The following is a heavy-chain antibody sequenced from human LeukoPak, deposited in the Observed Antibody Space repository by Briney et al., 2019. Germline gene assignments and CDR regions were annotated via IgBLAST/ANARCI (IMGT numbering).Heavy chain of an antibody. CDR1: GFTFSSYS. Sequence: GGSLRLSCAASGFTFSSYSMNWVRQAPGKGLEWVSYISSSSSSTIYYADSVKGRFTISRDNAKNSLYLQMNSLRAEDTAVYYCARALQITILGVLGYWGQGTLVTVSS. J-gene: IGHJ4*02. V-gene: IGHV3-48*01. CDR3: ARALQITILGVLGY. D-gene: IGHD3-3*01. CDR2: ISSSSSSTI.